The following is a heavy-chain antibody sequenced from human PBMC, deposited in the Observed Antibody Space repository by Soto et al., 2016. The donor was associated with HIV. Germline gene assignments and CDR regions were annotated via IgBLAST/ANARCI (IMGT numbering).Heavy chain of an antibody. CDR2: ISWNSGSI. CDR1: GFTFDDYA. Sequence: EVQLVESGGGLVQPGRSLRLSCAASGFTFDDYAMHWVRQAPGKGLEWVSGISWNSGSIGYADSVKGRFTISRDNAKNSLYLQMNSLRAEDMALYYCAKGFSSSWSPFEYWGQGTLVTVSS. J-gene: IGHJ4*02. CDR3: AKGFSSSWSPFEY. V-gene: IGHV3-9*03. D-gene: IGHD6-13*01.